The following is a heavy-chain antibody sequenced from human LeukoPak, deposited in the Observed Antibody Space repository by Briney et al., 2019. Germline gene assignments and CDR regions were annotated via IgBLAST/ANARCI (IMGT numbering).Heavy chain of an antibody. D-gene: IGHD6-6*01. V-gene: IGHV1-18*01. CDR2: ISAYNGNT. J-gene: IGHJ6*02. Sequence: ASVKVSCKASGYTFTSYGISWVRPAPGQGLEWMGWISAYNGNTNYAQKLQGRVTMTTDTSTSTAYMELRSLRSDDTAVYYCARDKPVLYSSSSGIYYYYGMDVWGQGTTVTVSS. CDR1: GYTFTSYG. CDR3: ARDKPVLYSSSSGIYYYYGMDV.